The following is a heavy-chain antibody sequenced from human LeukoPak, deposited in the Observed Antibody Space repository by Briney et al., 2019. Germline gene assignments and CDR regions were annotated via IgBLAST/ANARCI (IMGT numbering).Heavy chain of an antibody. V-gene: IGHV3-7*04. CDR3: ARVAYSYDSSGYFVFDY. CDR1: GFTFSDYW. D-gene: IGHD3-22*01. J-gene: IGHJ4*02. Sequence: GGSLRLSCAVSGFTFSDYWMTWVRQAPRKGLEWVANIKQDGSDKYYVDSVKGQFTISRDNAKNSLYLQMNSLRAEDTAVYYCARVAYSYDSSGYFVFDYWGQGTLVTVSS. CDR2: IKQDGSDK.